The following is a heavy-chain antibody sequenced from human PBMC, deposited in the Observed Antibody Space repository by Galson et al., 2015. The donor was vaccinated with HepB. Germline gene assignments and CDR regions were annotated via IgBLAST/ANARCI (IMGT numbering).Heavy chain of an antibody. V-gene: IGHV1-2*05. CDR3: ARSLGSGSYYMLDY. CDR1: GYTSTGYY. CDR2: IDPNSGGT. Sequence: SVKVSCKASGYTSTGYYMHWLRQAPGQGLEWMGRIDPNSGGTNYAQKFQGRVTMTRDTSISTAYMELSRLRSDDTVVYYCARSLGSGSYYMLDYWGQGTLVTVSS. J-gene: IGHJ4*02. D-gene: IGHD3-10*01.